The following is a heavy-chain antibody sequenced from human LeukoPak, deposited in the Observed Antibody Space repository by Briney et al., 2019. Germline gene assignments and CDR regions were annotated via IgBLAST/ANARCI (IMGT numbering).Heavy chain of an antibody. CDR2: INPNSGGT. CDR3: AKVIPGAICFDL. D-gene: IGHD2-2*01. V-gene: IGHV1-2*02. J-gene: IGHJ2*01. Sequence: RVASVKVSCKASGYTFTGYFIHWVRQAPGQGLEWMGWINPNSGGTNYAQKFQGRVTLTRDTSVSTAYMELSRLISDDTAIYYCAKVIPGAICFDLWGRGTLVTVS. CDR1: GYTFTGYF.